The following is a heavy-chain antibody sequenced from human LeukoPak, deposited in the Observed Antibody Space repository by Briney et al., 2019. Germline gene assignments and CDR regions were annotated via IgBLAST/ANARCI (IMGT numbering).Heavy chain of an antibody. CDR1: GGSISSSNW. J-gene: IGHJ3*02. V-gene: IGHV4-4*02. D-gene: IGHD1-26*01. Sequence: SGTLSLTCAVSGGSISSSNWWSRVRQPPGKGLEWIGEIYHSGSTNYNPSLKSRVTISVDKSKNQFSLKLSSVTAADTAVYYCASKWELLNDAFDIWGQGTMVTVSS. CDR2: IYHSGST. CDR3: ASKWELLNDAFDI.